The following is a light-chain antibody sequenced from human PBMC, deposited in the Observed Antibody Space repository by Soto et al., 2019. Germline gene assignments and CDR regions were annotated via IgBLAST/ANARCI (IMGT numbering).Light chain of an antibody. CDR3: QQHKSYPVT. CDR1: QNIDIW. J-gene: IGKJ4*01. CDR2: DAS. Sequence: DIQMTQSPSTLSASVGDRVTITCRASQNIDIWLSWYQQEPGKAPSLLIYDASNLKSGVPSRFSGSGSGTEFTLTISSLQPDDSGSYYCQQHKSYPVTFGGGTKVDIK. V-gene: IGKV1-5*01.